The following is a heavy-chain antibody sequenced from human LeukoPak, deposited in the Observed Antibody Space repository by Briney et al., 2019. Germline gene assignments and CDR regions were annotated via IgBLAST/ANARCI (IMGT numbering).Heavy chain of an antibody. J-gene: IGHJ4*01. V-gene: IGHV3-7*03. CDR2: IKADGGEE. Sequence: GGSLRLSCAASGFTFSTYWMNWFRQTPGKGLEWVAKIKADGGEEDHVASVKGRFTISRDNAKNSLYLQMNSLRAEDTALYYCAKDSAHMITFGGVIVDWGQGTLVTVSS. D-gene: IGHD3-16*02. CDR3: AKDSAHMITFGGVIVD. CDR1: GFTFSTYW.